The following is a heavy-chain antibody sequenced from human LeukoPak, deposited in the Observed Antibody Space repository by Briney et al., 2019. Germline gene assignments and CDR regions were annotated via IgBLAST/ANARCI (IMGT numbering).Heavy chain of an antibody. J-gene: IGHJ3*01. CDR3: GKDPNGDYVGAFDF. Sequence: GGSLRLSCAASGFTFSDYALIWVRQAPGKGLEWISAIRGTGGTTYYADSVKDRCTISRDSSRNTVYLQMNSLRAEDTALYFCGKDPNGDYVGAFDFWGPGTMVTVSS. CDR1: GFTFSDYA. V-gene: IGHV3-23*01. CDR2: IRGTGGTT. D-gene: IGHD4-17*01.